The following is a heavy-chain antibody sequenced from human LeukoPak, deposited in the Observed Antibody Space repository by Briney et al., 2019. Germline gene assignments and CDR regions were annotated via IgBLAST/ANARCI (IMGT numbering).Heavy chain of an antibody. Sequence: SETLSLTCTVSGGSISSSSYYRGWIRQPPGKGLEWIGSIYYSGSTYYNPSLKSRVTISVDTSKNQFSLKLSSVTAADTAVYYCARDWGSVGIWGQGTMVTVSS. J-gene: IGHJ3*02. D-gene: IGHD2-15*01. CDR3: ARDWGSVGI. V-gene: IGHV4-39*07. CDR1: GGSISSSSYY. CDR2: IYYSGST.